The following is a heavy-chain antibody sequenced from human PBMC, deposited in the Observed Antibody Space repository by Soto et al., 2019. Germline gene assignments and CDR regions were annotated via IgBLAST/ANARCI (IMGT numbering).Heavy chain of an antibody. D-gene: IGHD5-12*01. CDR3: VREFSGYDYFDY. CDR2: INYSGNT. Sequence: PSETLSLTCTVSGGSISSYSWTWIRQPPGKGLEWIGYINYSGNTNYNPSLKSRVTISMDRSKNQFSLKLSSVTAADTAVYYCVREFSGYDYFDYWGQGALVTVSS. CDR1: GGSISSYS. J-gene: IGHJ4*02. V-gene: IGHV4-59*01.